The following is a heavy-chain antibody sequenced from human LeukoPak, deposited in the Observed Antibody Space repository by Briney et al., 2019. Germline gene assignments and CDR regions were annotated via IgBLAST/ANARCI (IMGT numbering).Heavy chain of an antibody. Sequence: GGSLRLSCAASGFTFSSYSMNWVRQAPGKGLEWVSSISSSSSYIYYADSVKGRFTISRDNAKNSLCLQMNSLRAEDTAVYYCARDPAGDYDYVWGSYRPIDYWGQGTLVTVSS. V-gene: IGHV3-21*01. CDR3: ARDPAGDYDYVWGSYRPIDY. J-gene: IGHJ4*02. CDR2: ISSSSSYI. CDR1: GFTFSSYS. D-gene: IGHD3-16*02.